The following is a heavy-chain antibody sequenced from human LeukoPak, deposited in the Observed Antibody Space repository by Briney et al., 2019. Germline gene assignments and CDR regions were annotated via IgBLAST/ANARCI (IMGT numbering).Heavy chain of an antibody. V-gene: IGHV4-34*01. Sequence: SETLSLTCAVYGGSFSGYYWSWIRQPPGKGLEWIGEINHSGSTNYNPSLKSRVTISVDTSKNQFSLNLSSVTAADTAVYYCARATQIRKTTYYYDSSGYLDIWGQGTMVTVSS. CDR2: INHSGST. J-gene: IGHJ3*02. CDR1: GGSFSGYY. D-gene: IGHD3-22*01. CDR3: ARATQIRKTTYYYDSSGYLDI.